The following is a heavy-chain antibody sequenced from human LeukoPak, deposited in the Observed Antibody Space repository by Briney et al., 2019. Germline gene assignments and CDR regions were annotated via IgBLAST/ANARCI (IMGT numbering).Heavy chain of an antibody. CDR1: GFIFSSYA. Sequence: GGSLRLSCEASGFIFSSYAMSWVRQAPDKGLEWVSTISGSAGSTFYPDSVKGRFTISRDNSKNTLYLQMNSLRAEDTAVYFCAKGSRCSSSWTFDSWGQGTLVTVS. J-gene: IGHJ4*02. D-gene: IGHD6-13*01. CDR2: ISGSAGST. V-gene: IGHV3-23*01. CDR3: AKGSRCSSSWTFDS.